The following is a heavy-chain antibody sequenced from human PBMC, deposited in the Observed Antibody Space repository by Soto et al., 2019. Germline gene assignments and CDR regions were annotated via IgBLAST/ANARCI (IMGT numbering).Heavy chain of an antibody. J-gene: IGHJ6*02. CDR2: IIPRSATS. CDR1: GDTFSTYT. CDR3: ARDGPVVPAAMGFEYYYGMDV. Sequence: ASVKVSCTASGDTFSTYTITWMRQAPGQGLEWMGGIIPRSATSKYAQKFQGRVTMTRDTSTSTAYMELSSLRSEDTAVYYCARDGPVVPAAMGFEYYYGMDVWGQGTTVTAP. D-gene: IGHD2-2*01. V-gene: IGHV1-69*05.